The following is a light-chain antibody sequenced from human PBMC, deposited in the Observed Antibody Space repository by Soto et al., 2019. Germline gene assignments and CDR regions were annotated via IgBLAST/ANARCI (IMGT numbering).Light chain of an antibody. CDR2: GAS. Sequence: EIVLTQSPGTLSLSPGERATLSCRASQSVSSAYLAWYQQIPGQAPRLLIYGASSRATGIPDRLSGSGSGTDFPLTISGLEPEDFAVYYCQQSGSSFYTFGQGTKLEIK. CDR3: QQSGSSFYT. J-gene: IGKJ2*01. CDR1: QSVSSAY. V-gene: IGKV3-20*01.